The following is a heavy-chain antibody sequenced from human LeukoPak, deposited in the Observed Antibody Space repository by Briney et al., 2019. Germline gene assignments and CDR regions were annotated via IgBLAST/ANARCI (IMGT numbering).Heavy chain of an antibody. D-gene: IGHD2-8*01. V-gene: IGHV4-39*01. CDR2: IYYSGST. J-gene: IGHJ6*02. Sequence: SETLSLTCTVSGGSISSSSYYWGWIRQPPGKGLEWIVSIYYSGSTYYNPSLKSRVTISVDTSKNQFSLKLSSVTAADTAVYYCARPGRMGAVYYGMDVWGQGTTVTVSS. CDR1: GGSISSSSYY. CDR3: ARPGRMGAVYYGMDV.